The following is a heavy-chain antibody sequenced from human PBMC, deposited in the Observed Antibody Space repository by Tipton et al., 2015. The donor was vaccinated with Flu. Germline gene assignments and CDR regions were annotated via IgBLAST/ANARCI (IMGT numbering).Heavy chain of an antibody. Sequence: TLSLTCIVSGGSISSYYWAWVRQPPGKGLEWIGYIYSSGSTNYSPSLKSRVTISLDTSKNQFSLKVSSVTAADTAVYYCARHSSSARGWFDPWGQGTLVTVSS. J-gene: IGHJ5*02. D-gene: IGHD3-10*01. V-gene: IGHV4-59*08. CDR3: ARHSSSARGWFDP. CDR1: GGSISSYY. CDR2: IYSSGST.